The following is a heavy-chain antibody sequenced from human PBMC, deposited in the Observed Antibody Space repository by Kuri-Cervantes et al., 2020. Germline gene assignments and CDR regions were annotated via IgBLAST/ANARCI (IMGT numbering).Heavy chain of an antibody. CDR1: GGSISSSY. J-gene: IGHJ4*02. CDR3: ARDGPAGRYDY. CDR2: IYYSGST. V-gene: IGHV4-59*12. Sequence: SETLSLTCTVSGGSISSSYWSWIRQPPGKGLEWIGSIYYSGSTYYNPSLKSRVTISIDTSKNQFSLKLSSVTAADTAMYYCARDGPAGRYDYWGQGTLVTVSS.